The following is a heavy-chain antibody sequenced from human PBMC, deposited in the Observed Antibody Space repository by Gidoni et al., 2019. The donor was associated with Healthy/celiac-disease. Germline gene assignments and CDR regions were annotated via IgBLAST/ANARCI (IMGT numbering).Heavy chain of an antibody. Sequence: QVQLVESGGGVVQPGRSLRLSCAASGFTFSSYGMHWVRQAPGKGLEWVAVISYDGSNKYYADSVKGRFTISRDNSKNTLYLQMNSLRADDTAVYYCGGGDIWGQGTMVTVSS. CDR1: GFTFSSYG. J-gene: IGHJ3*02. CDR2: ISYDGSNK. CDR3: GGGDI. V-gene: IGHV3-30*03.